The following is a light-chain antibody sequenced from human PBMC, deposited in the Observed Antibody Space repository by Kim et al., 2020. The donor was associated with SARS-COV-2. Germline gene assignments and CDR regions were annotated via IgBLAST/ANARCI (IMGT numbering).Light chain of an antibody. CDR1: NIGSKS. CDR2: YDS. CDR3: QVWDSSSYHPV. J-gene: IGLJ3*02. V-gene: IGLV3-21*04. Sequence: SYELTQPPSVSVAPGKTARITCGGNNIGSKSVHWYQQKPGQAPVLVIYYDSDRPSGIPERFSVSHSGNTATLTISRVEAGDEADYYCQVWDSSSYHPVFGGGTQLTVL.